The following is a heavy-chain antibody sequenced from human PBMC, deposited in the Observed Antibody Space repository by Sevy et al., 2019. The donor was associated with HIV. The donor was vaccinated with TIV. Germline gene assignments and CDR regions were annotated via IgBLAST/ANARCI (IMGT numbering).Heavy chain of an antibody. CDR1: GFTFSSYG. J-gene: IGHJ4*02. CDR3: AKEVPPRNYDFWSGYRNFDY. D-gene: IGHD3-3*01. Sequence: GGSLRLSCAASGFTFSSYGMHWVRQAPGKGLEWVAVISYDGSNKYYADSVKGRFTISRDNSKNTLYLQMNSLRAEDTAVYYCAKEVPPRNYDFWSGYRNFDYWGQGTLVTVSS. CDR2: ISYDGSNK. V-gene: IGHV3-30*18.